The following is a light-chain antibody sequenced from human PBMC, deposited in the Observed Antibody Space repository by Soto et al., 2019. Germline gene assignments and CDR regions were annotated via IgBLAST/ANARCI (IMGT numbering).Light chain of an antibody. CDR1: NSDIGSYDF. V-gene: IGLV2-23*02. J-gene: IGLJ3*02. CDR2: EVN. CDR3: CSYARSTTWV. Sequence: QSALTQPASVSGSPGQSITISCIGTNSDIGSYDFVSWYQQHPGKAPQLVIYEVNKRPSGVSNRFSGSKSGNTASLTISGVQAEDEDDFYCCSYARSTTWVFGGGTKLTVL.